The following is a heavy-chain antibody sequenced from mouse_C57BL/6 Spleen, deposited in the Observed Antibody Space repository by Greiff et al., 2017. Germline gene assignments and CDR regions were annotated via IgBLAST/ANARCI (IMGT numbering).Heavy chain of an antibody. CDR1: GYAFSSYW. V-gene: IGHV1-82*01. Sequence: VKLLEPGPELVKPGASVKISCKASGYAFSSYWMNWVKQRPGKGLEWIGRIYPGVGDTNYNGKFKGKATLTADQSSSTSYMQLSSLTSEDAAVYVCARDYGSSSPVYFDVWGTGTTVTVSS. CDR2: IYPGVGDT. D-gene: IGHD1-1*01. J-gene: IGHJ1*03. CDR3: ARDYGSSSPVYFDV.